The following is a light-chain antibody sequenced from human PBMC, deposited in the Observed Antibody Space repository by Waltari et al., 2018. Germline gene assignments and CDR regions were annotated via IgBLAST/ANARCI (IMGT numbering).Light chain of an antibody. J-gene: IGLJ2*01. V-gene: IGLV3-21*02. CDR2: GNA. CDR3: QVWDSSSDHVV. Sequence: SYVLTQPPSVSVAPGQTAMISCGGDSIGSKSVHWYQQKPGQAPVLVVCGNAARPSGSHRRIYGSNSGTTAPLPLSGAEAGDEADSYCQVWDSSSDHVVFGGGTKLTVL. CDR1: SIGSKS.